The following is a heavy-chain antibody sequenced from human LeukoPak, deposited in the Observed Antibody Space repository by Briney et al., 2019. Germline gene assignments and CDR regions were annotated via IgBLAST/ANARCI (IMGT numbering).Heavy chain of an antibody. J-gene: IGHJ4*02. CDR3: AREGVGAISYRSDEFDY. D-gene: IGHD1-26*01. CDR1: GYTFTSYY. V-gene: IGHV1-46*01. Sequence: ASVKVSCKASGYTFTSYYMHWVRQAPGQGLEWMGIINPSGGSTSYAQKFQGRVTMTSDTSTSTVYMELNSLRSEDTAVYYCAREGVGAISYRSDEFDYWGQGTLVTVSS. CDR2: INPSGGST.